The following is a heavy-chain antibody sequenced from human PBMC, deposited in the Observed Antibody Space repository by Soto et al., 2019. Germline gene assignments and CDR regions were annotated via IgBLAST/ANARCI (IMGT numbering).Heavy chain of an antibody. D-gene: IGHD5-12*01. CDR2: MNPNSGNT. V-gene: IGHV1-8*01. CDR1: GYTFTSYD. CDR3: ARGRVKYSGYDLYAFDI. J-gene: IGHJ3*02. Sequence: ASVKVSCKASGYTFTSYDINWVRQATGQGLEWMGWMNPNSGNTGYAQKFQGRVTMTRNTSISTAYMELSSLRSEDTAVYYCARGRVKYSGYDLYAFDIWGQGTMVTVSS.